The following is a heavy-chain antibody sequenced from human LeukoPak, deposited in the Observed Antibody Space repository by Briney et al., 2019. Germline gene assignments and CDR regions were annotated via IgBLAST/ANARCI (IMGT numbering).Heavy chain of an antibody. J-gene: IGHJ4*02. Sequence: GGSLRLSCAASGFTFSSYSMNWVRQAPGKGLEWVSYISSSSSTIYYADSVKGRFTISRDNAKNSLYLQMNSLSAEDTAVYYCATKVVAAIPGYWGQGTLVTVSS. CDR1: GFTFSSYS. CDR3: ATKVVAAIPGY. D-gene: IGHD2-15*01. CDR2: ISSSSSTI. V-gene: IGHV3-48*01.